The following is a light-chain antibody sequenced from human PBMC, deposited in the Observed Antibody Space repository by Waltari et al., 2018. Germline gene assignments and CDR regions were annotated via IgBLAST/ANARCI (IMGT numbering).Light chain of an antibody. CDR2: EDN. Sequence: FMLTQPHSVSESPGKPVTISCPRRRGSIASNYVQWYQQRPGSAPTTVIYEDNQRPSGVPDRFSGSIDSSSNSASLTISGLKTEDEADYYCQSYDSSNHWVFGGGTKLTVL. V-gene: IGLV6-57*03. CDR3: QSYDSSNHWV. J-gene: IGLJ3*02. CDR1: RGSIASNY.